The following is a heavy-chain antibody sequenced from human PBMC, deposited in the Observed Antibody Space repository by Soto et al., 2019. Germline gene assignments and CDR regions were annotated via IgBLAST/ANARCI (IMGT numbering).Heavy chain of an antibody. J-gene: IGHJ4*02. V-gene: IGHV3-23*01. CDR3: AIDLWWYTH. Sequence: EVQLLESGGGLVQPGGSLRLSCTASGFTFSDHAMTWVRQAPGKGLEWLSGISGGGSGAYYADSVKGRFTVSRANSNNPLFLQMDSLGVEDTAVYYCAIDLWWYTHWGQGTLVTVSS. D-gene: IGHD2-15*01. CDR2: ISGGGSGA. CDR1: GFTFSDHA.